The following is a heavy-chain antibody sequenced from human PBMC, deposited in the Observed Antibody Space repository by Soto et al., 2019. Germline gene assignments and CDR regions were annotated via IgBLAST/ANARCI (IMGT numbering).Heavy chain of an antibody. CDR3: ARHGSYFYYFDY. J-gene: IGHJ4*02. Sequence: ASVKVSCKASGYTLTSYGISWVRQAPGQGLEWMGWIRAYNGNTNYAQKLQGRVTMTTDTSTSTAYMELMSLRSDDTAVYYCARHGSYFYYFDYWGQGTLVTVSS. CDR1: GYTLTSYG. D-gene: IGHD1-26*01. CDR2: IRAYNGNT. V-gene: IGHV1-18*01.